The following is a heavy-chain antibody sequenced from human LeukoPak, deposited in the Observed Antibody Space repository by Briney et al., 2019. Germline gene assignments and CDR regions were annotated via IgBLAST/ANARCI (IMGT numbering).Heavy chain of an antibody. J-gene: IGHJ6*04. Sequence: GGSLRLSCAASGFTFSSYEVNWIRQAPGKGLEWVSYISSSGSTIYYADSVKGRFTISRDNSKNTLYLQMNSLRAEDTAVYYCARDLAGYCSGGSCYSGDYYYGMDVWSKGTTVTVSS. V-gene: IGHV3-48*03. CDR2: ISSSGSTI. CDR1: GFTFSSYE. D-gene: IGHD2-15*01. CDR3: ARDLAGYCSGGSCYSGDYYYGMDV.